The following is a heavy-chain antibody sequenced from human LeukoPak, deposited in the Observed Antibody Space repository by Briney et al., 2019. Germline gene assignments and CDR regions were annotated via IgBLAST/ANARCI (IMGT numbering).Heavy chain of an antibody. V-gene: IGHV3-66*01. CDR1: GFTVSNNH. CDR2: IYSGGTT. J-gene: IGHJ3*02. Sequence: GGSLRLSCVASGFTVSNNHMNCVRQAPGKGLEWVSIIYSGGTTYYADSVKGRFTISRDNAKNSLYLQVNSLRAEDTAVYYCAGAYCGGDCYSGVAFDIWGQGTMVTVSS. CDR3: AGAYCGGDCYSGVAFDI. D-gene: IGHD2-21*02.